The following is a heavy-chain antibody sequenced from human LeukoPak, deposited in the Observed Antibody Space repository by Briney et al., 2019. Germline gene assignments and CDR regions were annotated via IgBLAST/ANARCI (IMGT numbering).Heavy chain of an antibody. D-gene: IGHD6-13*01. CDR2: IYYSGST. Sequence: SETLFLTCTVSGGSISSYYWSWIRQPPGKGLEWIGYIYYSGSTNFNPSLKSRVTISVDTSKSQSSLKVSSVTAADTAVYYCARGSSSSFNFDLWGRGTLVTVSS. CDR1: GGSISSYY. J-gene: IGHJ2*01. V-gene: IGHV4-59*01. CDR3: ARGSSSSFNFDL.